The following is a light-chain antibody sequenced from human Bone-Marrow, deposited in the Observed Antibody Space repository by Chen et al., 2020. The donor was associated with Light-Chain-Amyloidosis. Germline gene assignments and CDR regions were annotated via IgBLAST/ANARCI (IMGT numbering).Light chain of an antibody. J-gene: IGLJ1*01. V-gene: IGLV2-14*01. CDR1: SSDGVGDNH. CDR3: SSYTITNTLV. CDR2: EVT. Sequence: QSALPQPPSVSGPPGQSSTIPCPGTSSDGVGDNHVSWYQQHPDKAPKLMIYEVTNRPSWVPDRFSGSKSDNTASLTISGLQTEDEADYFCSSYTITNTLVFGSGTRVTVL.